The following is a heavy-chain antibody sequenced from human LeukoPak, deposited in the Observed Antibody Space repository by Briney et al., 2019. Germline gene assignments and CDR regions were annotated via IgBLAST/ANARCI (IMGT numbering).Heavy chain of an antibody. D-gene: IGHD2-2*01. CDR1: GYTFTGYH. Sequence: ASVKVSCKASGYTFTGYHMHWVRQAPGQGLEWMGRINPNSGDTNYAQKFQGRVTMTRDTSISTAYMELSRLRADDTAVYYCARDYCSSTSCLFDYWGQGTLVTVSS. CDR3: ARDYCSSTSCLFDY. CDR2: INPNSGDT. J-gene: IGHJ4*02. V-gene: IGHV1-2*06.